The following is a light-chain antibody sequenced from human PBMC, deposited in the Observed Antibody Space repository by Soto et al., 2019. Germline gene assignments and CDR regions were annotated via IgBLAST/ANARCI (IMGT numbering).Light chain of an antibody. V-gene: IGLV1-51*01. CDR3: GTWDNSLSAVV. J-gene: IGLJ2*01. Sequence: QAVVTLRPSVSAAPGQKVTISCSGSSSNIGNNYVSWYQQLPGTAPKLLIYDDNKRPSGIPDRFSGSKSGTSATLGITGLQTGDEADYYCGTWDNSLSAVVFGVGTKLTVL. CDR1: SSNIGNNY. CDR2: DDN.